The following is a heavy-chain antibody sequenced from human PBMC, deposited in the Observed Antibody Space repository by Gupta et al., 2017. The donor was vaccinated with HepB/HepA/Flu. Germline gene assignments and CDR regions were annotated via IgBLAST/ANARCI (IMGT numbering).Heavy chain of an antibody. CDR3: ARDKSSGGFDY. CDR2: IWDDGSKK. Sequence: QVQLVESGGGVVQPGRSLSLSCAASGFTFSRYGMHWVRQAPGKGLEWVEVIWDDGSKKYEADSGKGRFTISRDNAKNTLYMQMNRMRAEDTAVYYGARDKSSGGFDYWGQGTLVTVYS. J-gene: IGHJ4*02. V-gene: IGHV3-33*01. CDR1: GFTFSRYG. D-gene: IGHD3-22*01.